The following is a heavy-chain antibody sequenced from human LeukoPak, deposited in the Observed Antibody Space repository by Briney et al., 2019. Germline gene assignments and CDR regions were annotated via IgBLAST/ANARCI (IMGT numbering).Heavy chain of an antibody. D-gene: IGHD3-10*01. Sequence: SVKVSCKASGGTFSSYAISWVRQAPGQGLEWMGGIIPILGTANYAQKFQGRVTITADESTITAYMELSSLRSEDTAVYYCARGYYGSGSYYHDYWGQGTLVTVSS. CDR3: ARGYYGSGSYYHDY. CDR1: GGTFSSYA. V-gene: IGHV1-69*13. CDR2: IIPILGTA. J-gene: IGHJ4*02.